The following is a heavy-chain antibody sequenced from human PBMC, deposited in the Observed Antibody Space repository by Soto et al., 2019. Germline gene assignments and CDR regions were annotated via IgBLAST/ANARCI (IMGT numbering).Heavy chain of an antibody. Sequence: QVQLVESGGGVVQPGRSLRLSCAASGFTFSTYAMHWVRQAPGKGLEWVAVISYDGSNKYYADSVKGRFTISRDNSKNTLYLQMNSLRAEYTAVYYCARDYRDAFDIWGQGTMVTVSS. CDR2: ISYDGSNK. CDR1: GFTFSTYA. J-gene: IGHJ3*02. V-gene: IGHV3-30-3*01. CDR3: ARDYRDAFDI.